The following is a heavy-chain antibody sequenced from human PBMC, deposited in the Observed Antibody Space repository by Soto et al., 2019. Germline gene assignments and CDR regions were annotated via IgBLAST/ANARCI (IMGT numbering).Heavy chain of an antibody. CDR1: GYRFTSYW. CDR3: ASSVLVTSTMNYFDL. J-gene: IGHJ4*02. D-gene: IGHD2-8*02. CDR2: IYPDDSDT. V-gene: IGHV5-51*01. Sequence: PGESLRISCRTSGYRFTSYWIAWVRQMPGEGLEWLGIIYPDDSDTRYSPSFLGQVTISADKSIKTTYLQWSSLKASDTAIYFCASSVLVTSTMNYFDLWGQGTLVTVSS.